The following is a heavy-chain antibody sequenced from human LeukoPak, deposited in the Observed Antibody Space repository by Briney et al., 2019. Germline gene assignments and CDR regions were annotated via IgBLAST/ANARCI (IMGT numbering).Heavy chain of an antibody. Sequence: SETLSLTCAVYGGTFSGYYWGWIRQPPGKGLEWIGLIYYSGSTNYNPSLKSRVTISVDTSKNQFSLKLNSVTAADTAVYYCARSSEGRYYYDSRGYSYYYYYMDVWGKGTTVTISS. CDR1: GGTFSGYY. CDR3: ARSSEGRYYYDSRGYSYYYYYMDV. V-gene: IGHV4-59*01. J-gene: IGHJ6*03. CDR2: IYYSGST. D-gene: IGHD3-22*01.